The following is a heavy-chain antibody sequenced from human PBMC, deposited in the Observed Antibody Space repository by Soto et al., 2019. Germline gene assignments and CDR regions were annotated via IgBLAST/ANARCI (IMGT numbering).Heavy chain of an antibody. CDR2: IYYSGST. CDR3: ATELDGYNTTFDY. J-gene: IGHJ4*02. CDR1: GGSISSGDYY. Sequence: PSETLSLTCTVSGGSISSGDYYWSWIRQPPGKGLEWIGYIYYSGSTYYNPSLKSRVTISVDTYKNQFSLKLSYVTAADTALYYCATELDGYNTTFDYWGQGTLVTVSS. D-gene: IGHD5-12*01. V-gene: IGHV4-30-4*01.